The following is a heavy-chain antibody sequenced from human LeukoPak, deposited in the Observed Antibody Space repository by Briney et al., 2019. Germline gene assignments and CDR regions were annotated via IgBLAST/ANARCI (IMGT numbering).Heavy chain of an antibody. CDR2: ISYDGSNK. D-gene: IGHD5-12*01. CDR1: GFTFSSYA. J-gene: IGHJ6*02. V-gene: IGHV3-30*04. Sequence: GGSLRLSCAASGFTFSSYAMHWVRQAPGKGLEWVAVISYDGSNKYYADSVKGRFTISRGNSKNTLYLQMNSLRAEDTAVYYCASGYSGYDSIYYGMDVWGQGTTVTVSS. CDR3: ASGYSGYDSIYYGMDV.